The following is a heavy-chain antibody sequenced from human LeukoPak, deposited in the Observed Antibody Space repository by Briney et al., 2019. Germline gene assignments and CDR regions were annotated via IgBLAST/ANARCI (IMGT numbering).Heavy chain of an antibody. V-gene: IGHV3-23*01. CDR3: ARGGVDHYGSGTYYLMYYFDH. D-gene: IGHD3-10*01. J-gene: IGHJ4*02. Sequence: GGTLRLSCAASGFTFNTYGMSWVRQAPGKGLEWVSGISGSGGATYYADPVKGRFTVSRDDPHNTLYLQMNSVRAEDTAVYFCARGGVDHYGSGTYYLMYYFDHWGQGALVTVSS. CDR2: ISGSGGAT. CDR1: GFTFNTYG.